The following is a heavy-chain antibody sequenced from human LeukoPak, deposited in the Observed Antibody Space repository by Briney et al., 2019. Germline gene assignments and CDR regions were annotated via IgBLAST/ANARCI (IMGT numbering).Heavy chain of an antibody. J-gene: IGHJ5*02. CDR3: ARDKGYGDYPLGWFDP. CDR2: ISYDGSNK. D-gene: IGHD4-17*01. Sequence: GGSLRLSCAASGFTFSSYAMHWVRQAPGKGLERVAVISYDGSNKYYADSVKGRFTISRDNSKNTLYLQMNSLRAEDTAVYYCARDKGYGDYPLGWFDPWGQGTLVTVSS. CDR1: GFTFSSYA. V-gene: IGHV3-30-3*01.